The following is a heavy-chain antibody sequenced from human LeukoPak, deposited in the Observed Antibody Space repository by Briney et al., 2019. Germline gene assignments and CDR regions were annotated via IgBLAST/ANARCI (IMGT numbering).Heavy chain of an antibody. CDR1: GGSISSYY. CDR2: IYYIGST. CDR3: AGVPTIFPTRRYSFDC. Sequence: SETLSLTCTVSGGSISSYYWSWIRQPPGKGLEWIGYIYYIGSTNYNPSLKSRVTISVDTSKDQFSLKLSSVTAADPAVYYCAGVPTIFPTRRYSFDCGGWATLATSS. V-gene: IGHV4-59*01. D-gene: IGHD3-9*01. J-gene: IGHJ4*02.